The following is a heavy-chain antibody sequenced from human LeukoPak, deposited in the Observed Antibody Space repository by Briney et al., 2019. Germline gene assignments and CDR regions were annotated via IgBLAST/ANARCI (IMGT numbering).Heavy chain of an antibody. V-gene: IGHV5-51*01. CDR3: VRLFRTWSDGGVDQ. D-gene: IGHD1-1*01. CDR1: GYSFTKYW. J-gene: IGHJ4*02. CDR2: IYPGDSDT. Sequence: GESLKISCKASGYSFTKYWIGWVRQLPGKGLEWMGIIYPGDSDTRYSPSSHGQVTISADTSSTTAYLQWSSLQASDTAMYYCVRLFRTWSDGGVDQWAQGTLVIVSS.